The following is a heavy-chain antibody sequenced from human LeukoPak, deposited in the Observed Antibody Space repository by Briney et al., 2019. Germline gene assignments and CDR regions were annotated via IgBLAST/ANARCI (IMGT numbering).Heavy chain of an antibody. CDR1: GFTFSSYA. V-gene: IGHV3-23*01. CDR3: AKSVAGINAPLDY. Sequence: GGSLRLSCAASGFTFSSYAMSWVRQAPGKGLEWVSVIGGGGGSAYYGDSAKGRSTISRDNSESTLYLQMNSLRAEDTAVYYCAKSVAGINAPLDYWGQGTLVTVPS. J-gene: IGHJ4*02. D-gene: IGHD6-19*01. CDR2: IGGGGGSA.